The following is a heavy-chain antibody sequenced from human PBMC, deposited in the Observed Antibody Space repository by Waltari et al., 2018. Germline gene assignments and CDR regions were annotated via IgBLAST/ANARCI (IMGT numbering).Heavy chain of an antibody. CDR2: ISWNSGSI. CDR3: ARDMAGGGGTSGWIDF. D-gene: IGHD3-16*01. J-gene: IGHJ4*02. CDR1: EFRFADYA. Sequence: EMRLVESGGAVTQPGRSLRLSCVASEFRFADYAMPWVRQVPGKGLEWVSLISWNSGSIFYSDSLKSRVTISRDNSRNSLHLHINNLRSEDTALYFCARDMAGGGGTSGWIDFWGQGTLVTVSS. V-gene: IGHV3-43D*03.